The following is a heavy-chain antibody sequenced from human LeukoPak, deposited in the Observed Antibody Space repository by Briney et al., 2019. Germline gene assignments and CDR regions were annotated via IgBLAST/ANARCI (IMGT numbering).Heavy chain of an antibody. J-gene: IGHJ4*02. CDR1: GFTFSSYW. D-gene: IGHD1-26*01. CDR2: INSDGSST. Sequence: PGGSLRLSCAASGFTFSSYWMHWVRQAPGKGLVWVSRINSDGSSTSYADSVKGRFTISRDNAKNTLYLRMNSLRAEDTAVYYCARDWQDTGAFDYWGQGTLVTVSS. V-gene: IGHV3-74*01. CDR3: ARDWQDTGAFDY.